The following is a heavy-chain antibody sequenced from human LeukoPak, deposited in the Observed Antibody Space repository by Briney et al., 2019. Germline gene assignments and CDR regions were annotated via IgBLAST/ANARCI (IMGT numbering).Heavy chain of an antibody. D-gene: IGHD1-26*01. J-gene: IGHJ4*02. CDR1: GFTVDEYA. V-gene: IGHV3-9*01. CDR3: AKDRGSGIVGATASDY. Sequence: GRSLRLSCAASGFTVDEYAMRWVRDAPGEGLEWVSGICWSGGTITYADSVKGRFTISRDNAKNSLYLQMNSLRAEDTALYYCAKDRGSGIVGATASDYWGQGTLVTVSS. CDR2: ICWSGGTI.